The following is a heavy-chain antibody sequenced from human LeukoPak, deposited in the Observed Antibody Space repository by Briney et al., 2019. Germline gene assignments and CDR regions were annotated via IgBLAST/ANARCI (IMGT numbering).Heavy chain of an antibody. CDR1: GFTFSSYG. D-gene: IGHD3-22*01. V-gene: IGHV3-30*02. J-gene: IGHJ4*02. Sequence: GGSLRLSCAASGFTFSSYGMHWVRQAPGKGLEWVAFIRYDGSIQYYADSVKGRFTLSRDNSKNTLYLQMNSLRPEDTAVYYCAKDKSYFDSTGYRYFDYWGQETLVTVSS. CDR3: AKDKSYFDSTGYRYFDY. CDR2: IRYDGSIQ.